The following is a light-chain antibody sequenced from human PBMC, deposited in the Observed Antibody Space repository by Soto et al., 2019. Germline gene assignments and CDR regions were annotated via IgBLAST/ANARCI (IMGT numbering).Light chain of an antibody. J-gene: IGLJ1*01. V-gene: IGLV2-14*01. CDR1: SSDVGGYNY. CDR3: NSYTSKSTGV. Sequence: QSALTQPASVSGSPGPSITISCTGTSSDVGGYNYVSWYQQHPGKAPKLIIYEVSNRPSGVSNRFSGSKSGNTASLTISGLQAEDEADYYCNSYTSKSTGVFGPGTKLTVL. CDR2: EVS.